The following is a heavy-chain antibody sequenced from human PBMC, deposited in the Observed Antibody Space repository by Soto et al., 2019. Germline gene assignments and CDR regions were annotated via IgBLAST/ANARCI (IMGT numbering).Heavy chain of an antibody. CDR1: GYTFTGYY. V-gene: IGHV1-2*02. J-gene: IGHJ6*02. CDR3: ASVDFWSGYPGGHYYYYGMDV. Sequence: ASVKVSCKASGYTFTGYYMHWVRQAPGQGLEWMGWINPNSGGTNYAQKFQGRVTMTRDTSISTAYMELSRLRSDDTAVYYCASVDFWSGYPGGHYYYYGMDVWGQGTTVTVSS. CDR2: INPNSGGT. D-gene: IGHD3-3*01.